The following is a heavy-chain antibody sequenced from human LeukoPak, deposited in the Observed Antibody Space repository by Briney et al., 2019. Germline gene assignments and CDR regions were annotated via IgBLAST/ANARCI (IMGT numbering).Heavy chain of an antibody. V-gene: IGHV3-21*06. J-gene: IGHJ5*02. CDR2: ISTSSRYI. CDR3: ARADCSGSTCYLRHSWFDP. D-gene: IGHD2-2*01. CDR1: GFTLSTFD. Sequence: PGGSLRLSCAASGFTLSTFDMNWVRQAPGKGLEWVSSISTSSRYIYYRDSVKGRFTISRDDAKNSLYLQMNSLTVEDTAVYYSARADCSGSTCYLRHSWFDPWGQGTLVTVSS.